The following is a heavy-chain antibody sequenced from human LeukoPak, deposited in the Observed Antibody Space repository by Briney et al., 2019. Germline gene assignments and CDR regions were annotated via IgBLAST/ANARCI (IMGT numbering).Heavy chain of an antibody. CDR3: ARDPSRLLNGGRLDY. V-gene: IGHV3-30*04. CDR2: ISYDGRTT. Sequence: GRSLRLSCVASEFTFSSYAMHWVRQAPGKGLERVSVISYDGRTTYLSDSVKGRFSTSRDNSKNTVNLQMNSLRDEDTAVYYCARDPSRLLNGGRLDYWGQGTLVTVSS. D-gene: IGHD7-27*01. J-gene: IGHJ4*02. CDR1: EFTFSSYA.